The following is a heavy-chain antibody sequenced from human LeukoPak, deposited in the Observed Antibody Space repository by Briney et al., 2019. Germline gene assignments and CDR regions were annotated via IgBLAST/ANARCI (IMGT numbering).Heavy chain of an antibody. CDR2: ISYDGSNK. CDR3: ARAGYSSGWYACY. D-gene: IGHD6-19*01. V-gene: IGHV3-30*04. J-gene: IGHJ4*02. CDR1: GFTFSSYA. Sequence: GGSLRLSCAASGFTFSSYAMHWVRQAPGKGLGGVAVISYDGSNKYYADSLKGRFTISRDNSKNTLYLQMNSLRAEDTAVYYCARAGYSSGWYACYWGQGTLVTVSS.